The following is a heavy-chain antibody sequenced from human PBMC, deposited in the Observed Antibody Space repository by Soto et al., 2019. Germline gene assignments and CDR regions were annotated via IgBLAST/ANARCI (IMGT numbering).Heavy chain of an antibody. V-gene: IGHV4-31*03. D-gene: IGHD2-2*01. Sequence: QVQLQESGPGLVKPSQTLSLTCTVSGGSISSGGYYWSWIRQHPGKGLEWIGYLYYSGSTYYNPSLKSRVNISVDTSKNQFSLKLSSVTAADTAVYYCARDKGGYCSSTSCYAYGMDVWGQGTTVTVSS. CDR1: GGSISSGGYY. CDR3: ARDKGGYCSSTSCYAYGMDV. J-gene: IGHJ6*02. CDR2: LYYSGST.